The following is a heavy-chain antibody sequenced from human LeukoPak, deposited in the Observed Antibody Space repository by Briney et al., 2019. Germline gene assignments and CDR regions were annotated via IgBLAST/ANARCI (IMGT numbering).Heavy chain of an antibody. Sequence: GGSLRLSCAVSGFTFNSYAMTWVRQAPGRGLEWVSAVTGTGDSTYYADSVKGRFTISRDNAENSLYLQLNSLRVEDTAVYYCAGGESEYTTSGDFAYWGQGTLVTVSS. D-gene: IGHD3-16*01. CDR1: GFTFNSYA. V-gene: IGHV3-23*01. J-gene: IGHJ4*02. CDR3: AGGESEYTTSGDFAY. CDR2: VTGTGDST.